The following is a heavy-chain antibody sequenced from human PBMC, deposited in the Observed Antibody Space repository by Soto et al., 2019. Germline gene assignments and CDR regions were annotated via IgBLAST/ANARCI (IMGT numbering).Heavy chain of an antibody. CDR3: ARASRGYYDSSGYYYRHFDY. V-gene: IGHV1-46*01. CDR1: GYTFTSYY. J-gene: IGHJ4*02. Sequence: QVQLVQSGAEVKKPGASVKVSCKASGYTFTSYYMHWVRQAPGQGLEWMGIINPSGGSTSYAQKFQGRVTMTRDTSTSTVYMELSSLRSEDTAVYYCARASRGYYDSSGYYYRHFDYWGQGTLVTVSS. D-gene: IGHD3-22*01. CDR2: INPSGGST.